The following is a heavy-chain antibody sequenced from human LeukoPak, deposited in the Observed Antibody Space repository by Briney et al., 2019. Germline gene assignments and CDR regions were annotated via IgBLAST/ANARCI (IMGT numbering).Heavy chain of an antibody. Sequence: SETLSLTCAVYGGSFSGYYWSWIRQPPGKGLEWIGEINHSGSTNYNPSLKSRVTISVDTSKNQFSLKLSSVTAADTAVYYCARDRYCSGGSCAYDAFDIWGQGTIVTVSS. CDR1: GGSFSGYY. D-gene: IGHD2-15*01. CDR2: INHSGST. J-gene: IGHJ3*02. CDR3: ARDRYCSGGSCAYDAFDI. V-gene: IGHV4-34*01.